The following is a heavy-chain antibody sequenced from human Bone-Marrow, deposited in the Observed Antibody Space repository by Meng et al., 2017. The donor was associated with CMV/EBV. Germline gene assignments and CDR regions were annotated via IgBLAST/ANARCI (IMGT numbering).Heavy chain of an antibody. Sequence: GGSLRLSCAASGFSLSTYWMHWVRQAPGKGLVWVSRINSDGSTTNYADSVKGRFTISRDNAKNTLYLQMNSLRAEDTAVYYCARDSPDYGDYLFDYWGQGVLVTVSS. D-gene: IGHD4-17*01. CDR2: INSDGSTT. V-gene: IGHV3-74*01. CDR3: ARDSPDYGDYLFDY. CDR1: GFSLSTYW. J-gene: IGHJ4*02.